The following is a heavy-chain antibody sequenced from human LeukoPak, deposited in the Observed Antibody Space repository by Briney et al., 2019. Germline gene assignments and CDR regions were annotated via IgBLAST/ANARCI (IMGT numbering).Heavy chain of an antibody. Sequence: PGGSLRLSCAASGFTVSSNYMSWVRQAPGKGLEWVSVIYSGGNTYYADSVKGRFTISRDNAKNSLDLQMNSLRDEDTAVYYCARPSRTTGPAYWGQGTLVTVSA. J-gene: IGHJ4*02. V-gene: IGHV3-53*01. CDR3: ARPSRTTGPAY. CDR1: GFTVSSNY. CDR2: IYSGGNT. D-gene: IGHD1-14*01.